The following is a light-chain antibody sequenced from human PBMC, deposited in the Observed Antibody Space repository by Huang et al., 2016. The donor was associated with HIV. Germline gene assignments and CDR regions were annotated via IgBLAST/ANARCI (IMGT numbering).Light chain of an antibody. CDR1: QTITTY. CDR3: QQSYSSLLS. J-gene: IGKJ4*01. CDR2: AAS. Sequence: DIQMTQSPSSLSASVGDRVIMTCWASQTITTYLTWYQQRPGKAPKLLIYAASSLQSGVPSRFSGSVSGTDFTLTISSLQPEDFATYYCQQSYSSLLSFGGGTKVAIK. V-gene: IGKV1-39*01.